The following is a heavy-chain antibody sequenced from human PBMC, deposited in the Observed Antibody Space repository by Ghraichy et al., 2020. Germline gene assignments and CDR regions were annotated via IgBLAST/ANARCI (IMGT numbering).Heavy chain of an antibody. CDR2: IYPSDSDT. CDR3: AKHSTTHTGSYLADH. J-gene: IGHJ4*02. D-gene: IGHD1-26*01. CDR1: GYTFTSYW. Sequence: GESLNISGQTSGYTFTSYWIGWVRQMSGKGLEWMGIIYPSDSDTRYNPSFEGQVTISVDKSISTVYLQWSSLTASDTAIYYCAKHSTTHTGSYLADHWGQGTLVAVSS. V-gene: IGHV5-51*01.